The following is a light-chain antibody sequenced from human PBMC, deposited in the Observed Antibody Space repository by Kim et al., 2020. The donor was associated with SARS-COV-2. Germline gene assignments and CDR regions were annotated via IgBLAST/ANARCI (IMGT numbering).Light chain of an antibody. V-gene: IGKV3-15*01. CDR2: GAF. Sequence: IVMTQSPATLSVSPGERVTLSCRASQSVSSNIAWYQQRPGQSPRLLRYGAFTRATGIPARFSGSGSGTEFSLTISSLQSEDFALYYCQQYKNGRGRFGQGNKVEIK. J-gene: IGKJ1*01. CDR1: QSVSSN. CDR3: QQYKNGRGR.